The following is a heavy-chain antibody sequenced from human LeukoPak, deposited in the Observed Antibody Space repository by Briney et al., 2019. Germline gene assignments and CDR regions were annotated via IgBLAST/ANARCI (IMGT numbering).Heavy chain of an antibody. Sequence: ASVKDSCKASGGTFSSYAISWVRQAPGQGLEWMGGIIPIFGTANYAQKFQGRVTITADESTSTAYMELSSLRSEDTAVYYCASSSIVVVITNAFDIWGQGTMVTVSS. CDR3: ASSSIVVVITNAFDI. CDR1: GGTFSSYA. CDR2: IIPIFGTA. D-gene: IGHD3-22*01. J-gene: IGHJ3*02. V-gene: IGHV1-69*13.